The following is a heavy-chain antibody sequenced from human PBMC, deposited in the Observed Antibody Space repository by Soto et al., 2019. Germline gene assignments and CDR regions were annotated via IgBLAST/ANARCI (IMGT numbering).Heavy chain of an antibody. CDR2: INPNSGGT. V-gene: IGHV1-2*04. J-gene: IGHJ4*02. Sequence: ASVKVSCKASGYTFTGHYMHWVRQAPGQGLEWMGWINPNSGGTIYAQKFQDWVTMTRDTSISTAYMEVSRLRSDDTAIYYCATGGDSYYFDRWGQGTLVTVSS. CDR1: GYTFTGHY. D-gene: IGHD3-3*01. CDR3: ATGGDSYYFDR.